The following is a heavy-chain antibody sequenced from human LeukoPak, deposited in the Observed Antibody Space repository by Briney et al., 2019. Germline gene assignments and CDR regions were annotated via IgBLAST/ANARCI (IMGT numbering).Heavy chain of an antibody. Sequence: SETLTLTCAVYGGSFSGHYWTWIRQPPGKGLEWIGEVTDRGNVNYNPSLRSRVTMSVDTSKNQFSLKLSSVTAADTAVYYCARAVYSSNWYAFDYWGQGALVTVSS. J-gene: IGHJ4*02. D-gene: IGHD6-13*01. CDR1: GGSFSGHY. CDR3: ARAVYSSNWYAFDY. CDR2: VTDRGNV. V-gene: IGHV4-34*01.